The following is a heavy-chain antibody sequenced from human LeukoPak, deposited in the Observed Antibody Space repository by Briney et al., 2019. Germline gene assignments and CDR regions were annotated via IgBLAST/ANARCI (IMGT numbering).Heavy chain of an antibody. Sequence: PGGSLRLSCAASGFTFSSYAMSWVRQAPGRGLEWVSAISGSGGSTYYADSVEGRFTISRDNSKNTLYLQMNSLRAEDTAVYYCAKGGATRRALRTLDYWGQGTLVTVSS. CDR2: ISGSGGST. CDR3: AKGGATRRALRTLDY. V-gene: IGHV3-23*01. D-gene: IGHD1-26*01. CDR1: GFTFSSYA. J-gene: IGHJ4*02.